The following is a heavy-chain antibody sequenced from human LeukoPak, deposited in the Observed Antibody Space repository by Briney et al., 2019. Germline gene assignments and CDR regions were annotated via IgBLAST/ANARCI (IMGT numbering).Heavy chain of an antibody. D-gene: IGHD6-6*01. CDR1: GFTFSNYW. Sequence: GGSLRLSCAASGFTFSNYWMSWVRQVPGKGLEWVANIKQDGSQKYYVDSMKGRFTISRDNAKNSLFLQMSSLRAEDTAVYYCARVGYSSSSIDYWGQGTLVTVSS. CDR3: ARVGYSSSSIDY. J-gene: IGHJ4*02. CDR2: IKQDGSQK. V-gene: IGHV3-7*01.